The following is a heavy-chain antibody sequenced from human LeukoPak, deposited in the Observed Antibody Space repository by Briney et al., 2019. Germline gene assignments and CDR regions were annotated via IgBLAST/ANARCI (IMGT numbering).Heavy chain of an antibody. Sequence: PGGSLRLSCAASGFTFSSYAMHWVRQAPGKGLEWVSAISGSGGSTYYADSVKGRFTISRDNSKNTLYLQMNSLRAEDTAVYYCAKGGPSIAAAGKGYFDYWGQGTLVTVSS. CDR1: GFTFSSYA. J-gene: IGHJ4*02. CDR2: ISGSGGST. D-gene: IGHD6-13*01. V-gene: IGHV3-23*01. CDR3: AKGGPSIAAAGKGYFDY.